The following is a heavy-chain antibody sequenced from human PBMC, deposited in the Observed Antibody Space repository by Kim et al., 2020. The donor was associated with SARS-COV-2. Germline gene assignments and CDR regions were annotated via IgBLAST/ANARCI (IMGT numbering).Heavy chain of an antibody. J-gene: IGHJ2*01. CDR3: ARVGGTYGSGVVSRHRLVPL. D-gene: IGHD3-10*01. Sequence: GGSLRLSCAASGFTFSDYYMSWIRQAPGKGLEWVSYISSSGSTIYYADSVKGRFTISRDNAKNSLYLQMNSLRAEDTAVYYCARVGGTYGSGVVSRHRLVPLWGRGTLVTVSS. CDR2: ISSSGSTI. CDR1: GFTFSDYY. V-gene: IGHV3-11*04.